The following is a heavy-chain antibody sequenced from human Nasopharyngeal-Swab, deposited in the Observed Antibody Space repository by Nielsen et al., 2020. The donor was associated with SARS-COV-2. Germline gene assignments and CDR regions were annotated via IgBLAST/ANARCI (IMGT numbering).Heavy chain of an antibody. CDR3: ARDSRSRGVRVYYYYGMDV. Sequence: GGSLRLSCAASGFTFSSYWMSWVRQAPGKGLEWVANIKQDGSEKYYVDSVKGRFTISRDNAKNSLYLQMNSLRAEDTAVYYCARDSRSRGVRVYYYYGMDVWGQGTTVTVSS. D-gene: IGHD3-10*01. J-gene: IGHJ6*02. CDR2: IKQDGSEK. V-gene: IGHV3-7*03. CDR1: GFTFSSYW.